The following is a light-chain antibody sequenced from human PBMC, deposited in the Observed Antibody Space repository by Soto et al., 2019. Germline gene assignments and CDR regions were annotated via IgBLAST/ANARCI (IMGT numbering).Light chain of an antibody. V-gene: IGKV3D-15*01. CDR2: GAS. CDR1: QSVSSN. Sequence: IVMTQSPATVSVSQGERATLSCRASQSVSSNLAWYQQKPGQAPRLLIFGASTRATDIPARFSGSGSGTEFTLTISSLQSEDFAIYYCQQYNNWPPWTFGQGTKVDI. CDR3: QQYNNWPPWT. J-gene: IGKJ1*01.